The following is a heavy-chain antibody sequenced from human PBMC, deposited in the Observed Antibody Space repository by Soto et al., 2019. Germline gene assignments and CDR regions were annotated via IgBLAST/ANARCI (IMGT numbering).Heavy chain of an antibody. Sequence: QVQLVESGGGVVQPGRSLRLSCAASGFTFSSYGMHWVRQAPGKGLEWVAVISYDGSNKYYADSVKGRFTISRDNSKNTLYLQMNSLRAEDTAVYYCARNLGWFDLWGQGTLVTVSS. J-gene: IGHJ5*02. CDR3: ARNLGWFDL. CDR1: GFTFSSYG. CDR2: ISYDGSNK. V-gene: IGHV3-30*03. D-gene: IGHD7-27*01.